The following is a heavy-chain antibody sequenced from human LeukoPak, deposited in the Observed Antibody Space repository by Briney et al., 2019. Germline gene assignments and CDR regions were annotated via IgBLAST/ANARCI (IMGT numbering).Heavy chain of an antibody. CDR1: GGSISSGGYY. CDR2: IYYSGST. V-gene: IGHV4-31*03. J-gene: IGHJ5*02. Sequence: SETLSLTCTVSGGSISSGGYYWSWIRQHPGKGLEWIGYIYYSGSTYYNPSLKSRVTISVDTSKNQFSLKLSSVTAADTAVYYCAREWDYDFWSGYYGNWFDPWGQGTLVTVSS. CDR3: AREWDYDFWSGYYGNWFDP. D-gene: IGHD3-3*01.